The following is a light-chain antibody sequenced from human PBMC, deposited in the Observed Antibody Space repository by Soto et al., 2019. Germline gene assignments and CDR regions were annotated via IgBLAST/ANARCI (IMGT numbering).Light chain of an antibody. CDR3: SSYAGTTFV. V-gene: IGLV2-8*01. CDR2: EVT. Sequence: QSALTQPPSASGSPGQSVTISCTGTSSDVGGYNYVSWYQHHPGNAPKLMIYEVTKRPSGVPDRFSGSKSGNTAFLTVSGLQAEDEAAYFCSSYAGTTFVFGTGTKVTVL. CDR1: SSDVGGYNY. J-gene: IGLJ1*01.